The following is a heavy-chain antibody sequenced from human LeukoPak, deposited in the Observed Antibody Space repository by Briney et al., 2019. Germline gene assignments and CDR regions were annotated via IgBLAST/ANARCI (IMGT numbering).Heavy chain of an antibody. V-gene: IGHV1-69*05. CDR2: IIPIFGTA. CDR1: GGTFSSYA. J-gene: IGHJ3*02. D-gene: IGHD3-22*01. CDR3: ARDLTYYYDSSGDYAFDI. Sequence: SVKVSCKASGGTFSSYAISWVRQAPGQGLEWMGGIIPIFGTANYAQKFQGRVTITTDESTSTAYMELSSLRSEDTAVYYCARDLTYYYDSSGDYAFDIWGQGTMVTVSS.